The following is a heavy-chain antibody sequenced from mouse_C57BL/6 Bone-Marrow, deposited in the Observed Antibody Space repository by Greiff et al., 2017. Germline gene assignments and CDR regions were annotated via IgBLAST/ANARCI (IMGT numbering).Heavy chain of an antibody. J-gene: IGHJ2*01. CDR3: AIAGITTVVATHYFDY. CDR2: IYPGSGST. Sequence: QVQLQQPGAELVKPGASVKMSCKASGYTFTSYWITWVKQRPGQGLEWIGDIYPGSGSTNYNEKFKSKATLTVATSSSTAYMQLSSLTSEDSAFYYCAIAGITTVVATHYFDYWGQGTTLTVSS. D-gene: IGHD1-1*01. CDR1: GYTFTSYW. V-gene: IGHV1-55*01.